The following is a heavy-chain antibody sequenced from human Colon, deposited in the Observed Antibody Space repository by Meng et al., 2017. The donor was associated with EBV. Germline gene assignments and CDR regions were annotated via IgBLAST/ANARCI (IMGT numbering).Heavy chain of an antibody. CDR1: GGSMSSGNYY. CDR2: IHHSGSA. CDR3: ASFDHIPRRNYFDY. V-gene: IGHV4-30-4*01. J-gene: IGHJ4*02. Sequence: QASGPVLVEPSQTLSLTCTVSGGSMSSGNYYWSWIRQPPGKGLEWIGYIHHSGSAYYNPSLKSRVSISVDTSKNQFSLNLNSMTAADTAVYYCASFDHIPRRNYFDYWGQGTLVTVSS. D-gene: IGHD2-21*01.